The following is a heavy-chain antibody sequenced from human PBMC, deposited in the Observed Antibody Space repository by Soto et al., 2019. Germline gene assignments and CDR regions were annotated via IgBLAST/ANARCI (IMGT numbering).Heavy chain of an antibody. Sequence: QVQLQESGPGLVKPSQTLSLTCTVSGGSISSGGYYWSWIRQHPGKGLEWIGYIYYSGSTYYNPSLKIRVTISVASSKNQFSLKLSSVTAADTAVYYCARGVPAAATEFDPWGQGTLVTVSS. V-gene: IGHV4-31*03. CDR3: ARGVPAAATEFDP. D-gene: IGHD2-2*01. CDR2: IYYSGST. J-gene: IGHJ5*02. CDR1: GGSISSGGYY.